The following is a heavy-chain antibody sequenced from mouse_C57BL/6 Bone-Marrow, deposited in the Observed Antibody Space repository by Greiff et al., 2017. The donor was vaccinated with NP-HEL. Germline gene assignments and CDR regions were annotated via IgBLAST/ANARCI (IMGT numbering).Heavy chain of an antibody. CDR3: SDYYGSSPRYWYFDV. J-gene: IGHJ1*03. Sequence: VQLQQSGPELVKPGASVKISCKASGYTFTDYYINWVKQRPGQGLEWIGWIFPGSGSTYYNEKFKGKATLTVDKSSSTAYMLLSSLTSEDSAVYFCSDYYGSSPRYWYFDVWGTGTTVTVSS. V-gene: IGHV1-75*01. CDR2: IFPGSGST. CDR1: GYTFTDYY. D-gene: IGHD1-1*01.